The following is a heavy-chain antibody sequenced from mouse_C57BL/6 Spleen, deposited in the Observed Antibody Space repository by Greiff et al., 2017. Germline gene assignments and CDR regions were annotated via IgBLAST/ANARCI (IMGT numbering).Heavy chain of an antibody. J-gene: IGHJ4*01. CDR3: ARTDYYGSHYYAMDY. CDR1: GFTFSDYG. D-gene: IGHD1-1*01. V-gene: IGHV5-17*01. CDR2: ISSGSSTI. Sequence: EVKLVESGGGLVKPGGSLKLSCAASGFTFSDYGMHWVRQAPEKGLEWVAYISSGSSTIYYADTVKGRFTISRDNAKNTLFLQMTSLRSEDTAMYYCARTDYYGSHYYAMDYWGQGTSVTVSS.